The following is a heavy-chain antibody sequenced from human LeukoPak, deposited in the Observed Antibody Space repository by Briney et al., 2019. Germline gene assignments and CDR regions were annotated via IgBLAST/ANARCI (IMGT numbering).Heavy chain of an antibody. Sequence: GGSLRLSCAVSGFIFSSYGMHWVRQAPGKGLEWVAVISYDGSNKYYADSVKGRFTISRDNSKNTLYLQMNSLRGEDTAVYYCASEGIAAAADIWGQGTMVTASS. V-gene: IGHV3-30*03. J-gene: IGHJ3*02. CDR1: GFIFSSYG. D-gene: IGHD6-13*01. CDR2: ISYDGSNK. CDR3: ASEGIAAAADI.